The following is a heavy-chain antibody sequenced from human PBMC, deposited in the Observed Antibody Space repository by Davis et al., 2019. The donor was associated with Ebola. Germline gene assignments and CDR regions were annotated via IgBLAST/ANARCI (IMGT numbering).Heavy chain of an antibody. V-gene: IGHV4-39*01. J-gene: IGHJ5*02. CDR1: GGSISSSSYY. CDR2: IYYSGST. D-gene: IGHD3-22*01. Sequence: PSETLSLTCTVSGGSISSSSYYWGWIRQPPGKGLEWIGSIYYSGSTYYNPSLKSRVTISVDTSKNQFSLKLSSVTAADTAVYYCARQNIPFITMIVPWGQGTLVTVSS. CDR3: ARQNIPFITMIVP.